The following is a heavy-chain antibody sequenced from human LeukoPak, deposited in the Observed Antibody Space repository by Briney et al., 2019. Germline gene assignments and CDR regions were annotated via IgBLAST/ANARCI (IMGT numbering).Heavy chain of an antibody. D-gene: IGHD6-19*01. V-gene: IGHV4-39*07. CDR1: GDSITNSNYF. J-gene: IGHJ4*02. Sequence: SETLSLTCTVSGDSITNSNYFWGWIRQPPGQGLEWIGEVFYNGDTHYNPSLKSRVIISTDTSKNQFSLKLTSVTAADTAVYHLARLDSGWRYFDYWGQGTLVTVSS. CDR2: VFYNGDT. CDR3: ARLDSGWRYFDY.